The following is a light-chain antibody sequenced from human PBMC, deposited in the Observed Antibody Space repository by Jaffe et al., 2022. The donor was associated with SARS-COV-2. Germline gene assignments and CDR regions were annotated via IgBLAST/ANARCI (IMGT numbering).Light chain of an antibody. Sequence: EIVMTQSPATLSVSPGERVTLSCRASQSITTNLAWFQAGPGSSSNLAWYQQKPGQAPRLLIYDISTRATGIPARFSGSGSGTEFTLTISSLQSEDFAIYFCQQYKNWPLTFGGGTKVEIK. CDR2: DIS. V-gene: IGKV3-15*01. J-gene: IGKJ4*01. CDR1: QSITTNLAWFQAGPGSSSN. CDR3: QQYKNWPLT.